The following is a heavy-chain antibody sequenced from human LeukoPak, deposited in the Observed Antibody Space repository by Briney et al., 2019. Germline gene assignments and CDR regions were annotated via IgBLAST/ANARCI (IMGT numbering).Heavy chain of an antibody. Sequence: GGSLRLSCAASGFTFSSYAMHWVRQAPGKGLEWVAVISYDGSNKYYTDSVKGRFTISRDNSKNTLYLQMNSLRAEDTAVYYCARDKAAAGRVFDYWGQGTLVTVSS. D-gene: IGHD6-13*01. CDR3: ARDKAAAGRVFDY. V-gene: IGHV3-30*04. CDR1: GFTFSSYA. CDR2: ISYDGSNK. J-gene: IGHJ4*02.